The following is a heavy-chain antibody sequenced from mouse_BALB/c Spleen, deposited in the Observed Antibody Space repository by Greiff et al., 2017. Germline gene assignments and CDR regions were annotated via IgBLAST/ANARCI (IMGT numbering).Heavy chain of an antibody. D-gene: IGHD2-4*01. Sequence: DVKLQESGPGLVKPSQSLSLTCSVTGYSITSGYYWNWIRQFPGNKLEWMGYISYDGSNNSNPSLKNRISITRDTSKNQFFLKLNSVTTEDTATYYCAREGYYDYDGPWFAYWGQGTLVTVSA. CDR1: GYSITSGYY. V-gene: IGHV3-6*02. J-gene: IGHJ3*01. CDR2: ISYDGSN. CDR3: AREGYYDYDGPWFAY.